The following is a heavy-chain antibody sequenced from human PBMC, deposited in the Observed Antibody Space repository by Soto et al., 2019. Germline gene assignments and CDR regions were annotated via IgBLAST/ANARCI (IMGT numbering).Heavy chain of an antibody. CDR1: GGSLSGYY. CDR3: ARNPVPGWTQAGTVQF. J-gene: IGHJ4*01. Sequence: QVPLQQWGAGLLKPSETLSLTCAVYGGSLSGYYWSWIRQPPGKALEWIGEINYSGKTNYNPSLKDSACFTENKSQNQLFLNLGPVTGPDTALFFCARNPVPGWTQAGTVQFRGPGTPVTVSS. V-gene: IGHV4-34*01. D-gene: IGHD1-1*01. CDR2: INYSGKT.